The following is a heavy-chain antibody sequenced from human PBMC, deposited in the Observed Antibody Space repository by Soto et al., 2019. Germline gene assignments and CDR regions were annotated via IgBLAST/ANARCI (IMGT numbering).Heavy chain of an antibody. CDR1: GFTFSSYS. V-gene: IGHV3-23*01. CDR2: ITGSGGST. Sequence: GGSLRLSSAASGFTFSSYSMSWVRQAPGKGLEWVSAITGSGGSTYYADSVKGRFTISRDNSKNTLYLQMDSLRAEDTAVYYCAKEGDLIGYNYGSCFDYWGQGTLVTVSS. D-gene: IGHD5-18*01. J-gene: IGHJ4*02. CDR3: AKEGDLIGYNYGSCFDY.